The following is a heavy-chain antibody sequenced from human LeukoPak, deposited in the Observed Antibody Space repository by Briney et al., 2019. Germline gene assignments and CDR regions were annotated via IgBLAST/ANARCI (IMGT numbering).Heavy chain of an antibody. Sequence: SETLSLTCTVSGGSISSSSYYWGWIRQPPGKGLEWIGSIYYSGSTYYNPSLKSRVTISVDTSKNQFSLKLSSVTAADTAVYYCARQVREDKYYYDSTTSTLDYWGQGTLVTVSS. CDR3: ARQVREDKYYYDSTTSTLDY. CDR2: IYYSGST. CDR1: GGSISSSSYY. V-gene: IGHV4-39*01. D-gene: IGHD3-22*01. J-gene: IGHJ4*02.